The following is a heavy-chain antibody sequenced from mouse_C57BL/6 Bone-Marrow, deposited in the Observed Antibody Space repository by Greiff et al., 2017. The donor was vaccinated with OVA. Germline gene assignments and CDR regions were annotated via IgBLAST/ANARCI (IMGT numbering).Heavy chain of an antibody. J-gene: IGHJ2*01. Sequence: QVQLQQPGAELVKPGASVKLSCKASGYTFTSYWMHWVKQRPGRGLEWIGGIDPNSGGTKYNEKFKSKATLTVDTPSSTAYMQLSSLTSEDSAVYYCARGGYYYGSIDFDYWGQGTTLTVSS. CDR2: IDPNSGGT. D-gene: IGHD1-1*01. CDR1: GYTFTSYW. V-gene: IGHV1-72*01. CDR3: ARGGYYYGSIDFDY.